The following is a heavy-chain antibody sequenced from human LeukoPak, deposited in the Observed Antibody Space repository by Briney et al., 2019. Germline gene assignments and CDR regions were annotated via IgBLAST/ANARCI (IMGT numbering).Heavy chain of an antibody. CDR3: AKEGGDTGLDAFDI. D-gene: IGHD2-21*02. CDR2: ISYDGSNK. CDR1: GFTLSTYG. Sequence: GRSLRLSCAASGFTLSTYGMHWVRQAPGKGLEWVAVISYDGSNKYYADSVKGRFTISRDNSKYTLYLQMNSLRAEDTAVYYCAKEGGDTGLDAFDIWGQGTMVTVSS. J-gene: IGHJ3*02. V-gene: IGHV3-30*18.